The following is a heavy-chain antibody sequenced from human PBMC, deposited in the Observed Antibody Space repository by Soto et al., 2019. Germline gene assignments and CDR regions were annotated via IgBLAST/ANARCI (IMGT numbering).Heavy chain of an antibody. CDR3: AREKSLWSPAAVLYYYYGMDV. CDR2: INPSGGST. V-gene: IGHV1-46*01. Sequence: ASVKVSCKASGYTFTSYYMHWVRQAPGQGLEWMGIINPSGGSTSYAQKFQGRVTMTRDTSTSTVYMELSSLRSEDMAVYYCAREKSLWSPAAVLYYYYGMDVWGQGTTVTVSS. D-gene: IGHD2-2*01. CDR1: GYTFTSYY. J-gene: IGHJ6*02.